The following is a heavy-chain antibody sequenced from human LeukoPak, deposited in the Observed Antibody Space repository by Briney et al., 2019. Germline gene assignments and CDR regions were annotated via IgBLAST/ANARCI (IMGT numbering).Heavy chain of an antibody. D-gene: IGHD3-10*01. J-gene: IGHJ4*02. Sequence: GGSLRLSCAASGFTFSERYMSWIRQAPGKGLEWVSAISGSGGSTYYADSVKGRFTISRDNSKNTLYLQMNSLRAEDTAVYYCAIHLGGSGNWGQGTLVTVSS. V-gene: IGHV3-23*01. CDR3: AIHLGGSGN. CDR2: ISGSGGST. CDR1: GFTFSERY.